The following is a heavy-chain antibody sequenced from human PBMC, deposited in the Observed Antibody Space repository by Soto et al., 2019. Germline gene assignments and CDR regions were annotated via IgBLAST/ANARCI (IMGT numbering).Heavy chain of an antibody. Sequence: GDALNISCKFAGYSFTSYCIVLVRQMHGKGLEWMGIIYPGDSDTRYSPSFQGQVTISADKSISTAYLQWSSLKASDTAMYYCARNSSWSNSLHHWGQRTLVTVSS. D-gene: IGHD6-13*01. V-gene: IGHV5-51*01. CDR3: ARNSSWSNSLHH. J-gene: IGHJ1*01. CDR1: GYSFTSYC. CDR2: IYPGDSDT.